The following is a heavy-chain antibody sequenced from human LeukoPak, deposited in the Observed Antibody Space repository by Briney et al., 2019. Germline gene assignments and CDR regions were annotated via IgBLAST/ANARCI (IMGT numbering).Heavy chain of an antibody. CDR1: GFTFTDYY. Sequence: GGSLRLSCAASGFTFTDYYMSWIRQAPGKGLEWVSYISSSTSTIYYADSVKGRFTISRDNAKNSLYLQMNNLRAEDTAVYYCARGIRGGGNGEGQQNWFDPWGQGTLVTVSS. V-gene: IGHV3-11*01. CDR2: ISSSTSTI. J-gene: IGHJ5*02. D-gene: IGHD4-23*01. CDR3: ARGIRGGGNGEGQQNWFDP.